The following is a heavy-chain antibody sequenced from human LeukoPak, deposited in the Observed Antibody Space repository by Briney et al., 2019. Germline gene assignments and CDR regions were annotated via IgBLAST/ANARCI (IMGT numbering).Heavy chain of an antibody. Sequence: GGSLRLSCAASGFTFSSYGMHWVCQAPGKGLEWVAFIRYDGSNKYYADSVKGRFTISRDNSKNTLYLQMNSLRAEDTAVYYCAKGLIAVAGVIDYWGQGTLVTVSS. CDR2: IRYDGSNK. V-gene: IGHV3-30*02. CDR1: GFTFSSYG. J-gene: IGHJ4*02. CDR3: AKGLIAVAGVIDY. D-gene: IGHD6-19*01.